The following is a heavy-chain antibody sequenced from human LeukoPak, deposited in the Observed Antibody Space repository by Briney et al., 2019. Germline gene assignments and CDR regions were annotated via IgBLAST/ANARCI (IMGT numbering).Heavy chain of an antibody. Sequence: GGSLRLSCAASGFTFDSCWMMWVRQAPGKGLEWVAIIKQDGSEKYYVDSVKGRFTISRDNAKNSLYLQMNSLRAEDTAVYYCARGRYDFWSGYPDDAFDIWGQGTMVTVSS. J-gene: IGHJ3*02. CDR3: ARGRYDFWSGYPDDAFDI. V-gene: IGHV3-7*01. CDR1: GFTFDSCW. CDR2: IKQDGSEK. D-gene: IGHD3-3*01.